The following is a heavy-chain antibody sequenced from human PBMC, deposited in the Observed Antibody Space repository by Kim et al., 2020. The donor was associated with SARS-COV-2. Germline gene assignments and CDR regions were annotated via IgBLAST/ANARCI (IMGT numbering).Heavy chain of an antibody. CDR3: ARDAINYYDSSGDYRVNYYYGMGV. Sequence: GGSLRLSCAASGFTFRSFAMTWVRQAPGMRLEWVSTISGSGGGSTYYADSVKGRFTISRDNPKNTLYLQMNSLRAEDTAVYFCARDAINYYDSSGDYRVNYYYGMGVWGQGTTVTVSS. D-gene: IGHD3-22*01. J-gene: IGHJ6*02. CDR1: GFTFRSFA. CDR2: ISGSGGGST. V-gene: IGHV3-23*01.